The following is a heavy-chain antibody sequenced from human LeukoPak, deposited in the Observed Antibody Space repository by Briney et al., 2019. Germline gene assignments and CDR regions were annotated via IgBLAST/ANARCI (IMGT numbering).Heavy chain of an antibody. D-gene: IGHD6-19*01. CDR1: GGSISSYY. CDR3: ARDSMRGWSTGIDY. J-gene: IGHJ4*02. V-gene: IGHV4-59*01. CDR2: IYYSGST. Sequence: SETLSLTCTVSGGSISSYYWSWIRQPPGKGLEWIGYIYYSGSTNYNPSLKSRVTISVDTSKNQFSLKLSSVTAADTAVYYCARDSMRGWSTGIDYWGQGTLVTVS.